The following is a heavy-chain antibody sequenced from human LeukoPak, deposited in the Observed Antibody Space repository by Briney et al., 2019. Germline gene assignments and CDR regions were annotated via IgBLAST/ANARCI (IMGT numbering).Heavy chain of an antibody. CDR1: GFTFSSYW. Sequence: GGSLRLSCAASGFTFSSYWMHWVRQAPGKGLVWVSRINSDGSSTSYADSVKGRFTISRDNSKNTLYLQMNSLRAEDTAVYYCAKDGDIVATPLDYWGQGTLVTVSS. CDR2: INSDGSST. J-gene: IGHJ4*02. D-gene: IGHD5-12*01. V-gene: IGHV3-74*01. CDR3: AKDGDIVATPLDY.